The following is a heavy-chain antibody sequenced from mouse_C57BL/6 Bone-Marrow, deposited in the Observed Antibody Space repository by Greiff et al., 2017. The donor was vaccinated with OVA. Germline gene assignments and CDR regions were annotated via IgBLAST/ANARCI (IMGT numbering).Heavy chain of an antibody. J-gene: IGHJ2*01. V-gene: IGHV1-55*01. CDR2: LYPGSGSP. CDR3: ARKGIWYEGPRFDY. CDR1: GYTFTSYW. Sequence: QVQLQQPGAELVKPGASVKMSCKASGYTFTSYWITWVKQRPGQGLEWIGVLYPGSGSPNYNEKFKSKATLTVDTSSSTAYMQLSSLTSEDSAVYYCARKGIWYEGPRFDYWGQGTTLTVSS. D-gene: IGHD1-1*02.